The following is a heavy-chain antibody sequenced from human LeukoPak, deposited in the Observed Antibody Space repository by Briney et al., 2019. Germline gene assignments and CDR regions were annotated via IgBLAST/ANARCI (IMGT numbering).Heavy chain of an antibody. CDR2: INAGNGNT. D-gene: IGHD5-18*01. CDR3: AILHLRGYGIQLWFPGVGY. V-gene: IGHV1-3*01. J-gene: IGHJ4*02. Sequence: ASVKVSCKASGYTFTSDYMHWVRQAPGQRLEWMGWINAGNGNTKYSQKFQGRVTITRDTSASTAYMELSSLRSEDTAVYYCAILHLRGYGIQLWFPGVGYWGQGTLVTVSS. CDR1: GYTFTSDY.